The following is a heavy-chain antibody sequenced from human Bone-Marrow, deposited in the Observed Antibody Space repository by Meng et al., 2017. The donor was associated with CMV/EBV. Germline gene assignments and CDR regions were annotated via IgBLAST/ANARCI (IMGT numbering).Heavy chain of an antibody. V-gene: IGHV3-30-3*01. Sequence: GESLKISCAASGFTFSSYAMHWVRQAPGKGLEWVAVISYDGSNKYYADSVKGRFTISRDNAKNTLYLQMNGLRAEDTAVYYCARDPYYDFWSGLTGGMDVWGQGTTVTVSS. CDR2: ISYDGSNK. D-gene: IGHD3-3*01. CDR3: ARDPYYDFWSGLTGGMDV. J-gene: IGHJ6*02. CDR1: GFTFSSYA.